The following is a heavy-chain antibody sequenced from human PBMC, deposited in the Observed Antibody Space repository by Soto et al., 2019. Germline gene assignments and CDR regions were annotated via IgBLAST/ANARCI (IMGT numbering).Heavy chain of an antibody. V-gene: IGHV3-23*01. D-gene: IGHD6-13*01. CDR2: ISGSGGST. J-gene: IGHJ4*02. CDR3: AKMEGAGYSSSWYSSPYFDY. Sequence: EVQLLESGGGLVQPGGSLRLSCAASGFTFSSYAMSWVRQAPGKGLEWVSAISGSGGSTYYADSVKGRFTISRDNSKNTLDLQMSSLRAEDTAVYYCAKMEGAGYSSSWYSSPYFDYWGQGTLVTVSS. CDR1: GFTFSSYA.